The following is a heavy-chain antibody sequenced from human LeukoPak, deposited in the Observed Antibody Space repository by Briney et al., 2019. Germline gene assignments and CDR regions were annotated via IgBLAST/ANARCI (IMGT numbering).Heavy chain of an antibody. V-gene: IGHV3-74*01. CDR2: INSDGRNT. CDR1: GFTFSTYW. CDR3: ARQDPYTSGWYP. D-gene: IGHD6-19*01. Sequence: PGGSLRLSCAASGFTFSTYWMHWVRQAPGKGLVWVSHINSDGRNTTYADSVTGRFTISRDNSKNTLYLQMNSLRAEDTAVYYCARQDPYTSGWYPWGQGTLVTVSS. J-gene: IGHJ5*02.